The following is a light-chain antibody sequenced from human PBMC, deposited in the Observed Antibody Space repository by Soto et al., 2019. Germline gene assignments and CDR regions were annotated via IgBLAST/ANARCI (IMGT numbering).Light chain of an antibody. J-gene: IGKJ3*01. V-gene: IGKV1-39*01. CDR1: QSISSY. CDR2: AAS. Sequence: DIQMTQSPSSLSASVGDRVTITCRASQSISSYLNWYQLKPGKAPKLLIYAASTLQSGVPSRFSGSGSGTDFTLTISSLQPEDFATYYCQQYNTYVTFGPGTKVDI. CDR3: QQYNTYVT.